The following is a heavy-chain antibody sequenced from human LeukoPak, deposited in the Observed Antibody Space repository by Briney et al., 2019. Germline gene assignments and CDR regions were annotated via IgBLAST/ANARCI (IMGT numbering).Heavy chain of an antibody. J-gene: IGHJ4*02. Sequence: GESLRISCQVSRNSTISSWIWWRGQIPAKTREGMGIIYPGDSDTRYSPSFQGQVTISADKSISTAYLQWSSLKASDTAKYYCARGIESSYSYFDYWGQGTLVTVSS. D-gene: IGHD2-2*01. CDR1: RNSTISSW. CDR3: ARGIESSYSYFDY. CDR2: IYPGDSDT. V-gene: IGHV5-51*01.